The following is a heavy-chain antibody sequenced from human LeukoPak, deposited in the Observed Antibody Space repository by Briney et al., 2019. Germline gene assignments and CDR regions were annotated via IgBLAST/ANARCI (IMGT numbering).Heavy chain of an antibody. D-gene: IGHD2-15*01. Sequence: GGSLRLSCAASGFTFSTYWMHWVRQDPGKGLVWVSRISSDASITSYANPVKGRFTISRDNAKNTLYLQMNSLRAEDTALYYCATSARTYIGSSLDYWGQGTLVTVSS. V-gene: IGHV3-74*01. CDR2: ISSDASIT. J-gene: IGHJ4*02. CDR1: GFTFSTYW. CDR3: ATSARTYIGSSLDY.